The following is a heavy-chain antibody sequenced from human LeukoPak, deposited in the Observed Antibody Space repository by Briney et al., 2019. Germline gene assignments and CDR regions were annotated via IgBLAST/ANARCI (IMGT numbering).Heavy chain of an antibody. Sequence: GGSLRLSCAASGFTFSSYWMHWVRQAPGKGLGWVSRINSDGSSTSYADSVKGRLTISRDNAKNTLYLQMNSLRVEDTAVYYCARGIMRYYGTDVWGKGTTVTVSS. CDR3: ARGIMRYYGTDV. D-gene: IGHD3-16*01. CDR1: GFTFSSYW. J-gene: IGHJ6*04. CDR2: INSDGSST. V-gene: IGHV3-74*01.